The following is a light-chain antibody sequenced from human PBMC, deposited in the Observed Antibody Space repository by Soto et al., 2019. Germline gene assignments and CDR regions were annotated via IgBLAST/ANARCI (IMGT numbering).Light chain of an antibody. J-gene: IGKJ4*01. Sequence: IVLTQSPATLSLSPGERATLSCRASQSVGRSLAWYQQKPGQAPRLLIYGASDRATGIPARFSGSGSGTDFTLTISSLEPEDFAVYFCQQRSNWPPLTFGGGTKVEIK. CDR2: GAS. CDR3: QQRSNWPPLT. CDR1: QSVGRS. V-gene: IGKV3-11*01.